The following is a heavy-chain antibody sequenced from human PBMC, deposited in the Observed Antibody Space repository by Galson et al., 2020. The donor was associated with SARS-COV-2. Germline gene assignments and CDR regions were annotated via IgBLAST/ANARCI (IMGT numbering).Heavy chain of an antibody. D-gene: IGHD6-19*01. V-gene: IGHV2-70*11. CDR3: ARIDSSGCRGNY. Sequence: ESGPTLVKPTQTLTLTCTFSGFSLTTSGMCVGWIRQPPGKALECLARIDWDDDEYYTASLKTRLTISKDTSKNQVVLTRTKMDPVDTATYYGARIDSSGCRGNYWGQGTLVTVSS. CDR1: GFSLTTSGMC. CDR2: IDWDDDE. J-gene: IGHJ4*02.